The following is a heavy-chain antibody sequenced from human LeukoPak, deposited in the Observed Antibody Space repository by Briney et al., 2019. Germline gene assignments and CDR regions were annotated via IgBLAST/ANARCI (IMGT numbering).Heavy chain of an antibody. CDR2: ISTYNGNT. Sequence: ASVKVSCKASGYTFSTYGISWVRQAPGQGLEWMGWISTYNGNTNYAQKLQGRVTMTTDTSTSTAYMELRSLRTDDTAVYYCARGTTADIDYWGQGTLVTVSS. D-gene: IGHD5-12*01. CDR3: ARGTTADIDY. V-gene: IGHV1-18*01. CDR1: GYTFSTYG. J-gene: IGHJ4*02.